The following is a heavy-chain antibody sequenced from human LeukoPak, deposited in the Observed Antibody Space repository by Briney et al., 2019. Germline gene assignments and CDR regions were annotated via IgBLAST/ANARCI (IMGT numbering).Heavy chain of an antibody. D-gene: IGHD3-22*01. CDR1: GFTFSRYA. Sequence: GGSLRLSCAASGFTFSRYAMSWVRQAPGKGLEWVSAISGSGGSTYYADSVKGRFTISRDNSKNTLYLQMNSLRAEDTAVYYCANNYDSSGYSHFDYWGQGTLVTVSS. CDR2: ISGSGGST. J-gene: IGHJ4*02. V-gene: IGHV3-23*01. CDR3: ANNYDSSGYSHFDY.